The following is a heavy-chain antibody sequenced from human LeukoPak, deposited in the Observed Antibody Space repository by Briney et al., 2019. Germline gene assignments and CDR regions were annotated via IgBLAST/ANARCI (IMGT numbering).Heavy chain of an antibody. V-gene: IGHV7-4-1*02. CDR1: GYTFTSYA. D-gene: IGHD2-15*01. J-gene: IGHJ5*02. CDR3: ARDFVEDCSGGSCRSWFDP. Sequence: ASVKVSCKASGYTFTSYAMNWVRQAPGQGLEWMGWINTNTGNPTYAQGFTGRFVFSLDTSVSTAYLQISSLKAEDTAVYYCARDFVEDCSGGSCRSWFDPWGQGTLVTVSS. CDR2: INTNTGNP.